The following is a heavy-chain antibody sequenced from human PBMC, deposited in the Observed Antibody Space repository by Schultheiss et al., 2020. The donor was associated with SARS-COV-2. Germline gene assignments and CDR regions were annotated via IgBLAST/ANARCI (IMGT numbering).Heavy chain of an antibody. CDR3: ASGYCSSTSCYSSYYYGMDV. J-gene: IGHJ6*02. D-gene: IGHD2-2*03. CDR2: ISSSGSTI. V-gene: IGHV3-48*03. Sequence: GESLKISCAASGFTFSSYEMNWVRQAPGKGLEWVSYISSSGSTIYYADSVKGRFTISRDNAKNSLYLQMNSLRAEDTAVYYCASGYCSSTSCYSSYYYGMDVWGQGTTVTVSS. CDR1: GFTFSSYE.